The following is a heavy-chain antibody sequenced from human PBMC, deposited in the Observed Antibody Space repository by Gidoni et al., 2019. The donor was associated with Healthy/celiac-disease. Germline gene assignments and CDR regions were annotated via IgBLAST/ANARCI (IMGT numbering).Heavy chain of an antibody. Sequence: EVQLVESGGGLVKPGGSLRLSCAASGFPFSSYSMNWVRQAPGKGLEWVSSISSSSSYIYYADSVKGRFTISRDNAKNSLYLQMNSLRAEDTAVYYCARTPLPGGSAFDIWGQGTMVTVSS. V-gene: IGHV3-21*01. J-gene: IGHJ3*02. CDR3: ARTPLPGGSAFDI. CDR2: ISSSSSYI. D-gene: IGHD3-16*01. CDR1: GFPFSSYS.